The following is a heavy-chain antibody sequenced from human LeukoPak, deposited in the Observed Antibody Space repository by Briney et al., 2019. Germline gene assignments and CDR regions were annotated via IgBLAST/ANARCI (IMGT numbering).Heavy chain of an antibody. CDR3: ARASPGSWRGFDP. V-gene: IGHV1-69*04. CDR2: IIPILGIA. J-gene: IGHJ5*02. Sequence: ASVKVSYKASGGTFSSYAISWVRQAPGQGLEWMGRIIPILGIANYAQKFQGRVTITADKSTSTAYMELSSLRSEDTAVYYCARASPGSWRGFDPWGQGTLVTVSS. CDR1: GGTFSSYA. D-gene: IGHD6-13*01.